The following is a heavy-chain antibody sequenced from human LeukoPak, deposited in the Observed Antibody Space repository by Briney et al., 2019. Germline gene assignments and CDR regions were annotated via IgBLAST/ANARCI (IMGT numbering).Heavy chain of an antibody. CDR3: ARYDSSGWSFDY. Sequence: GASVKVSXKASGYTFTGYCMHWVRQAPGQGLEWMGWINPNSGGTNYAQKFQGRVTMTRDTSISTAYMELSRLRSDDTAVYYCARYDSSGWSFDYWGQGTLVTVSS. CDR1: GYTFTGYC. D-gene: IGHD6-19*01. CDR2: INPNSGGT. J-gene: IGHJ4*02. V-gene: IGHV1-2*02.